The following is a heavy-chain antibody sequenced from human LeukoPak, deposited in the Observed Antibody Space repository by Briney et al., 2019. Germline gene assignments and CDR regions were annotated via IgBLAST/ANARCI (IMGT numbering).Heavy chain of an antibody. CDR1: GYSFTSYW. CDR3: ARTPASMHYPSRRDDGHFDY. V-gene: IGHV5-51*01. D-gene: IGHD2-21*01. Sequence: HGESLKISCKGSGYSFTSYWIGWVRQMPGKGLEWMGIIFPGDSETRYSPSFQGQVSISVDTSIRTAYLQWSTLRASDSAIYYCARTPASMHYPSRRDDGHFDYWGQGTLVTVSS. CDR2: IFPGDSET. J-gene: IGHJ4*02.